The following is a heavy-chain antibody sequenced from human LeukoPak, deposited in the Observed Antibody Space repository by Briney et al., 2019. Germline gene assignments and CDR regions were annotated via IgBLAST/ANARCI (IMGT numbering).Heavy chain of an antibody. D-gene: IGHD5-18*01. CDR3: ASAQLWPSYFDY. CDR1: GGSISSYY. CDR2: IYYGGST. Sequence: ASETLSLTCTVSGGSISSYYWSWIRQPPGKGLEWIGYIYYGGSTNYNPSLKSRVTISVDTSKDQFSLKLSSVTAADTAVYYCASAQLWPSYFDYWGQGTLVTVSS. V-gene: IGHV4-59*01. J-gene: IGHJ4*02.